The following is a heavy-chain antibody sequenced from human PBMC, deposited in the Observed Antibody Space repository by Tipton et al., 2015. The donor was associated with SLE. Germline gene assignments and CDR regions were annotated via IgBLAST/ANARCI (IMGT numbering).Heavy chain of an antibody. D-gene: IGHD3-10*01. CDR2: INHGGST. CDR1: GGSFSGYY. Sequence: TLSLTCAVYGGSFSGYYWTWIRQPPGKGLEWIGEINHGGSTNYNPSLRSRLTISVDTSKNHFSLELTSVTAADTAVYYCARQRLRLLSPLDAWGQGTTVTVS. V-gene: IGHV4-34*01. CDR3: ARQRLRLLSPLDA. J-gene: IGHJ6*02.